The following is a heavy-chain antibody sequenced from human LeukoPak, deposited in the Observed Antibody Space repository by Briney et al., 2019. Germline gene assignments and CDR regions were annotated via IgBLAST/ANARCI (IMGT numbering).Heavy chain of an antibody. V-gene: IGHV3-30*03. J-gene: IGHJ4*02. CDR3: APGGYYTFFDY. CDR1: GFTFSSYG. CDR2: ISYDGSNK. Sequence: PGGSLRLSCAASGFTFSSYGMHWVRQAPGKGLEWVAVISYDGSNKYYADSVKGRFTISRDNSKNTLYLQMNSLRAEDTAVYYCAPGGYYTFFDYWGQGTLVTVSS. D-gene: IGHD4-17*01.